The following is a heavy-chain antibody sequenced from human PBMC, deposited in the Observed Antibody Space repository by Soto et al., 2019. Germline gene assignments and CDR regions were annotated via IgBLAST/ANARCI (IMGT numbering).Heavy chain of an antibody. J-gene: IGHJ4*02. CDR2: IYYSGST. V-gene: IGHV4-31*01. D-gene: IGHD2-15*01. CDR1: GGSISSGGYY. CDR3: ARDHCSGGSCFVDY. Sequence: SETLSLTCTVSGGSISSGGYYWSWIRQHPGKGLEWIGYIYYSGSTYYNPSLKNQVTISVDTSKNQFSLKLSSVTAADTAVYYCARDHCSGGSCFVDYWGQGTLVTVSS.